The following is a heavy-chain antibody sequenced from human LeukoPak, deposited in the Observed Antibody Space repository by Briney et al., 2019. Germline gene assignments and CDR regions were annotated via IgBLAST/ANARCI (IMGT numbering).Heavy chain of an antibody. D-gene: IGHD3-9*01. CDR3: ARLPQLRYFASP. Sequence: PSETLSLTCAVYGGSFSGYYWSWIRQPPGKGLEWIGEINHSGSTNYNPSLKSRVTISVDTSKNQFSLKLSSVTAADTAVYYCARLPQLRYFASPWGQGTLVTVSS. CDR1: GGSFSGYY. V-gene: IGHV4-34*01. CDR2: INHSGST. J-gene: IGHJ5*02.